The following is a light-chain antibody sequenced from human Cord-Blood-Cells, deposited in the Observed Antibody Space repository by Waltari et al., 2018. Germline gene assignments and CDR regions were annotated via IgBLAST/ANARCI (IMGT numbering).Light chain of an antibody. V-gene: IGKV1-27*01. CDR1: QGISNY. CDR2: AAS. J-gene: IGKJ1*01. CDR3: QKYNSAPWT. Sequence: DIQMTQSPSSLSASVGDRVTITCRASQGISNYLAWYQQKPGKVPKLLIYAASTLQSGVPSRLSGSGSGTDFTITISSLQPEDVATYYCQKYNSAPWTFGQRTKVEIK.